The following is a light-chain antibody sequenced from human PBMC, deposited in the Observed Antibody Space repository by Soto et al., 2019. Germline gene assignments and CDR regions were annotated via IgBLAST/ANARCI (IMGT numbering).Light chain of an antibody. J-gene: IGKJ1*01. V-gene: IGKV3-20*01. Sequence: EVVVTQSPGTLSLSPGERATLSCRASQSVGSKLAWYQQKPGQAPRLLIYRTSNRATGIPDRFSGSGSGTDFTLTISRLEPEDFAVYCCQQFDGSLWTFGPGTKVDIK. CDR2: RTS. CDR1: QSVGSK. CDR3: QQFDGSLWT.